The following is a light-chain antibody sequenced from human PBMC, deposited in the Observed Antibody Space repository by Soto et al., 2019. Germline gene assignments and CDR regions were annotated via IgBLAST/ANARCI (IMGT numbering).Light chain of an antibody. Sequence: DIQMTQSPSSLSASVGDRVTITCPAGQSINPYVNWYQQKPGKAPQLLIYGASSLQSGVPSRFSGSGSGTDFTLTISSLQPEDFATYYCQQSYSNPKTFGQGTKVEI. V-gene: IGKV1-39*01. J-gene: IGKJ1*01. CDR3: QQSYSNPKT. CDR2: GAS. CDR1: QSINPY.